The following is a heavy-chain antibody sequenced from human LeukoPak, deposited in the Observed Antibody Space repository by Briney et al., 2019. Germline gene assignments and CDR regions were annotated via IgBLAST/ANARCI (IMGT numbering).Heavy chain of an antibody. CDR3: ARDLYGDYFDY. D-gene: IGHD3-16*01. CDR2: ISTYNGNT. J-gene: IGHJ4*02. V-gene: IGHV1-18*01. Sequence: GASVKVSCKASGYTFTIYGISWVRQAPGQGLEWMGWISTYNGNTNYAQKLQGRVTMTTDTSTSTAYMELSSLTSEDTAVYYCARDLYGDYFDYWGQGTLVTVSS. CDR1: GYTFTIYG.